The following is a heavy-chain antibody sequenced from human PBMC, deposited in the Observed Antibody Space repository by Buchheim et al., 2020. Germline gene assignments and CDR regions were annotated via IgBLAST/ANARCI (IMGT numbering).Heavy chain of an antibody. J-gene: IGHJ6*02. CDR2: IIPILGIA. D-gene: IGHD2-2*01. V-gene: IGHV1-69*04. CDR1: GGTFSSYA. CDR3: AGTPGGYCSSTSCYVRYYYYGMDV. Sequence: QVQLVQSGAEVKKPGSSVKVSCKASGGTFSSYAISWVRQAPGQGLEWMGRIIPILGIANYAQKFQGRVTITADKSTSTAYMELSSLRSEDTAVYYCAGTPGGYCSSTSCYVRYYYYGMDVWGQGTT.